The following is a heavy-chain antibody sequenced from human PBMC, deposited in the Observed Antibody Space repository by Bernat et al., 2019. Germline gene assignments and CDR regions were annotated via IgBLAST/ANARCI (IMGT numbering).Heavy chain of an antibody. Sequence: EVHLVESGGGLVQPGGSLRLSCAASGFTFSSHGMSWVRQAPGKGLEWVSAISGSGGSTYYADSVKGRFTISRDNSKNTLYLQMNSLRAEDTAVYYCAKDMTTGTSLYDYWGQGTLVTVSS. CDR3: AKDMTTGTSLYDY. CDR1: GFTFSSHG. D-gene: IGHD4-17*01. J-gene: IGHJ4*02. V-gene: IGHV3-23*04. CDR2: ISGSGGST.